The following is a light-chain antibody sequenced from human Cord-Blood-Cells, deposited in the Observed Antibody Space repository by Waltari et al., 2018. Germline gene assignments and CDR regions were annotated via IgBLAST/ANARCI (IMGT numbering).Light chain of an antibody. CDR1: SSDVGSYNL. CDR2: EVI. V-gene: IGLV2-23*02. Sequence: QSALTQPASVSGSPGQSITLPCTATSSDVGSYNLVPGYQQHPGKAPKLMSYEVIKRPSGVSNRFSGSKSVNTASLTIAGLQAEDEADYYCCSYAGSSTYVFGTGTKVTVL. J-gene: IGLJ1*01. CDR3: CSYAGSSTYV.